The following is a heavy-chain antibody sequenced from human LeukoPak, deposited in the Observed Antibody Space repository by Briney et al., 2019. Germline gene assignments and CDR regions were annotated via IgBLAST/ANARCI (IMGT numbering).Heavy chain of an antibody. Sequence: ASIKVSCKASGYTFTDYYLHWVRQAPGQGLEWMGRIYPTNGDTTYAQKFQDRVTMTRDTSISTAYMELSRLKSDDTAMYYCAGGQGERELFWGQGTLVTVSS. J-gene: IGHJ4*02. D-gene: IGHD1-7*01. CDR1: GYTFTDYY. CDR3: AGGQGERELF. V-gene: IGHV1-2*06. CDR2: IYPTNGDT.